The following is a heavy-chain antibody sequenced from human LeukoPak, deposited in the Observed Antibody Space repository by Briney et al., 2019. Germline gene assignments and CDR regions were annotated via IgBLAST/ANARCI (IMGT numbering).Heavy chain of an antibody. CDR3: ARDRMDFDWLYGFDP. J-gene: IGHJ5*02. CDR2: INPSGGST. Sequence: ASVKVSCKASGYTFTSYYMHWVRQAPGQGLEWMGIINPSGGSTSYAQKFQGRVTMTRDTSTSTVYMELSSLRSEDTAVYYCARDRMDFDWLYGFDPWGQGTLVTVSS. V-gene: IGHV1-46*01. CDR1: GYTFTSYY. D-gene: IGHD3-9*01.